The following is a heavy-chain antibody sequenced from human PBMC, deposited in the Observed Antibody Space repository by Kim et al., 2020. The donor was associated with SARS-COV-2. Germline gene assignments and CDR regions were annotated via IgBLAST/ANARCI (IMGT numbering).Heavy chain of an antibody. CDR3: ANAYYYGSGSQDGMDV. D-gene: IGHD3-10*01. J-gene: IGHJ6*02. V-gene: IGHV3-30*18. Sequence: GGSLRLSCAASGFTFSSYGMHWVRQAPGKGLEWVAVISYDGSNKYYADSVKGRFTISRDNSKNTLYLQMNSLRAEDTAVYYCANAYYYGSGSQDGMDVWGQGTTVTVSS. CDR2: ISYDGSNK. CDR1: GFTFSSYG.